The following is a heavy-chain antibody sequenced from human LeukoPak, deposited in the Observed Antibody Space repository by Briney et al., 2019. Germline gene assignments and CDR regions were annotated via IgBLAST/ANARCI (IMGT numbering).Heavy chain of an antibody. D-gene: IGHD2-21*02. CDR3: ARSNPPRVTTYPLLDP. CDR1: GFTFTDYY. J-gene: IGHJ5*02. Sequence: ASVRVSCKASGFTFTDYYIHWVRQAPGQGLEWLGWLSAISGNTNYAKKFEGRVTLSRDTSTSTAYMELTSLTSDDTALYFCARSNPPRVTTYPLLDPWGQGTLVTVSS. CDR2: LSAISGNT. V-gene: IGHV1-2*02.